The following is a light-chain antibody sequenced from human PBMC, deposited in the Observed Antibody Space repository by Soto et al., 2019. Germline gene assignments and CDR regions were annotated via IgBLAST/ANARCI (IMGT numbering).Light chain of an antibody. CDR3: QQYYSTPYT. Sequence: DIVMTQSPDSLAVSLGERATINCKSSQSVLYSSNNKNYLAWYQQKPGQPPKLLIDWASTRESGAPDRFSGSGSGTDFTLTISSLQAEDVAVYYCQQYYSTPYTFGQGTKLETK. V-gene: IGKV4-1*01. CDR2: WAS. CDR1: QSVLYSSNNKNY. J-gene: IGKJ2*01.